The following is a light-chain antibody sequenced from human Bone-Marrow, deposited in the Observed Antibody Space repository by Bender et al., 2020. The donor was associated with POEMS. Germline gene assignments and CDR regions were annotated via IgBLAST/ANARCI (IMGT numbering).Light chain of an antibody. J-gene: IGLJ2*01. CDR2: EVS. CDR1: SSDVGGYNY. V-gene: IGLV2-8*01. CDR3: CSYTTRNTLI. Sequence: QSALTQPPSASGSPGQSVTISCTGTSSDVGGYNYVSWYQQHPGKAPKLMIYEVSKRPSGVPDRFSGSKSGNTASLTISGLQPEDESDYYCCSYTTRNTLIFGGGTKLTVL.